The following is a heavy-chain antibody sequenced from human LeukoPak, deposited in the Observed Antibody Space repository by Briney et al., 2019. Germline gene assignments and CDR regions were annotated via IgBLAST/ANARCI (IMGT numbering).Heavy chain of an antibody. J-gene: IGHJ4*02. CDR2: ISSSSSTI. Sequence: GGSLRLSCAASGFTFSSYSMNWVRQAPGKGLEWVSYISSSSSTIYYADSVKGRFTISRDNVKNSLYLQMNSLRAEDTAVYYCARVWGNYYDSSGLFDYWGQGTLVTVSS. CDR3: ARVWGNYYDSSGLFDY. D-gene: IGHD3-22*01. V-gene: IGHV3-48*01. CDR1: GFTFSSYS.